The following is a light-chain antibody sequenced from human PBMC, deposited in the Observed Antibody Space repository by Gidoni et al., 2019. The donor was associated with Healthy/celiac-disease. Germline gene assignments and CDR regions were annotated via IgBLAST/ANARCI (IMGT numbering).Light chain of an antibody. CDR2: EGS. CDR1: SSDVGSYNL. V-gene: IGLV2-23*01. Sequence: SALTPPSSEPGSPGHPITISCTGTSSDVGSYNLVSWYQQHPGKAPKLMIYEGSKRPSGVSNRFSGSKSGNTASLTISGLQAEDEADYYCCSYAGSSTSVVFGGGTKLTVL. CDR3: CSYAGSSTSVV. J-gene: IGLJ2*01.